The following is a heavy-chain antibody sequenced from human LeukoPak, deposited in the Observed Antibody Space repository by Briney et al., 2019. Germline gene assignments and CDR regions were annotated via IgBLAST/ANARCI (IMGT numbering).Heavy chain of an antibody. D-gene: IGHD5-12*01. CDR1: GFTFSNAW. CDR3: AKEPFESYSGYDFHSYYYMDV. Sequence: GGSLRLSCAASGFTFSNAWMSWGRQAPGKGLGWVAIISYDGNNKYYAGSVKGRFTISRDKSKNTLFLSMNSLRIEDMAVYYCAKEPFESYSGYDFHSYYYMDVWGKGTTVTVSS. V-gene: IGHV3-30*18. J-gene: IGHJ6*03. CDR2: ISYDGNNK.